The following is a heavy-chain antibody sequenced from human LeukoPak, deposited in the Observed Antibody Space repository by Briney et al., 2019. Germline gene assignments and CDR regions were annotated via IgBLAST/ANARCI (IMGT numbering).Heavy chain of an antibody. CDR2: IYWDDDK. D-gene: IGHD1/OR15-1a*01. Sequence: ESGPTLVNPTQTLTLTCTFSGFSLYSSGVGVGWIRQPRGKALEWLAVIYWDDDKRYNPSLRSRLTMSKDASKSQVFLVMSNMDPVDTATYYCAHRRPGHLTGWDNSYFHNWGPGTLVTVSS. J-gene: IGHJ4*02. CDR1: GFSLYSSGVG. V-gene: IGHV2-5*02. CDR3: AHRRPGHLTGWDNSYFHN.